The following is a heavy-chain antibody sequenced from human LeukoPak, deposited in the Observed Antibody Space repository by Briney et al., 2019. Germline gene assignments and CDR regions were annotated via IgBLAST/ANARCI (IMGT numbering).Heavy chain of an antibody. V-gene: IGHV4-34*01. J-gene: IGHJ4*02. CDR3: ARGEYSGSTYYFDY. D-gene: IGHD1-26*01. Sequence: PSETLSLTCAVYGGSFSGYYWSWIRQPPGKGLEWIGEINHSGSTDYNPSLKSRVTISVDTSKNQFSLKLSSVTAADTAVYYCARGEYSGSTYYFDYWGQGTLVTVSS. CDR2: INHSGST. CDR1: GGSFSGYY.